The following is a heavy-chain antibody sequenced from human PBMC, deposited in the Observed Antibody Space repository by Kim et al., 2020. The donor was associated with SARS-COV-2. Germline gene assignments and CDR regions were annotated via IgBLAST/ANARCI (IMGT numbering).Heavy chain of an antibody. D-gene: IGHD6-13*01. CDR1: GFTFSSYA. CDR2: IYSGGSST. V-gene: IGHV3-23*03. CDR3: AKSRWQQLDYFDY. Sequence: GGSLRLSCAASGFTFSSYAMSWVRQAPGKGLEWVSVIYSGGSSTYYADSVKGRFSISRDNSKNTLYLQMNSLRAEDTAVYYCAKSRWQQLDYFDYWGQGT. J-gene: IGHJ4*02.